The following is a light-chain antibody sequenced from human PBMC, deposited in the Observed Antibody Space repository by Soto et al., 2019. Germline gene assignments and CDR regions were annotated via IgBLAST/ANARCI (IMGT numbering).Light chain of an antibody. V-gene: IGLV1-44*01. CDR2: ISD. Sequence: QPVLTQPPSASGTPGQRVTLSCSGGSSNIGTNTVNWYQQLPGTAPKLLIYISDQRPSGVPDRFSGSKSGASASLAISGLQSEDEADYYCAAWDDSLNGPVFGGGTKLTVL. J-gene: IGLJ2*01. CDR3: AAWDDSLNGPV. CDR1: SSNIGTNT.